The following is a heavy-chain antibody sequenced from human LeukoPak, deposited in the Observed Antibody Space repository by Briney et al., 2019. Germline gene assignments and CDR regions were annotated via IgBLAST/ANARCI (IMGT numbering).Heavy chain of an antibody. CDR1: GLTLSNYA. Sequence: GGSLRLSCAASGLTLSNYAMSWVRQAPGKGLEWLSGISGDGVSTYYADSVKGRFTIYRDISKNTLYLRMDSLRAEDTAVYYCVKDRPYYYGVWGKGTTVTVSS. V-gene: IGHV3-23*01. CDR3: VKDRPYYYGV. CDR2: ISGDGVST. J-gene: IGHJ6*04. D-gene: IGHD3-10*01.